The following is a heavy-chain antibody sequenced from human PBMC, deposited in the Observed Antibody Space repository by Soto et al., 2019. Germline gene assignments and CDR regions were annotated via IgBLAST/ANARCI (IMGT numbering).Heavy chain of an antibody. J-gene: IGHJ3*02. V-gene: IGHV3-33*01. CDR2: IWYDGSNK. Sequence: GSLRPACAASGFTFSSYGMHWVRQAPGKGLEWVAVIWYDGSNKYYADSVKGRFTISRDNSKNTLYLQMNSLRAEDTDVYYCARSGDGRGDDAFDIWGQGTMVTV. CDR1: GFTFSSYG. D-gene: IGHD3-10*01. CDR3: ARSGDGRGDDAFDI.